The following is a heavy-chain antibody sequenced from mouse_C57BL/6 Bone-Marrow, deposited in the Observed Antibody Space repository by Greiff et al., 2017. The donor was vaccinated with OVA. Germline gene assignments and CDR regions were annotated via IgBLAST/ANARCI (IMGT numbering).Heavy chain of an antibody. CDR1: GFTFSNYW. D-gene: IGHD4-1*01. J-gene: IGHJ1*03. V-gene: IGHV6-3*01. CDR2: IRLKSDNYAT. CDR3: IRNWDVNFDV. Sequence: DVMLVESGGGLVQPGGSMKLSCVASGFTFSNYWMNWVRQSPEKGLEWVAQIRLKSDNYATHYAESVKGRFTISRDDSKSSVYLQMNNLRAEDTGIYYCIRNWDVNFDVWGTGTTVTVSS.